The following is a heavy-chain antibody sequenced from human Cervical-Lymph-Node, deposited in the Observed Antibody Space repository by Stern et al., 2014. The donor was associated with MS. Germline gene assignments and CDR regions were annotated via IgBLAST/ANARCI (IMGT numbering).Heavy chain of an antibody. D-gene: IGHD6-19*01. Sequence: VQLLESGAEVKKPGASVKVSCKASGYTFTGYYMHWVRQAPGQGLEWMGWINPNSGGTNYAQKFQGWVTMTRDTSISTAYMELSRLRSDDTAVYYCARLVSSGWYNWFDPWGQGTLVTVSS. J-gene: IGHJ5*02. V-gene: IGHV1-2*04. CDR3: ARLVSSGWYNWFDP. CDR1: GYTFTGYY. CDR2: INPNSGGT.